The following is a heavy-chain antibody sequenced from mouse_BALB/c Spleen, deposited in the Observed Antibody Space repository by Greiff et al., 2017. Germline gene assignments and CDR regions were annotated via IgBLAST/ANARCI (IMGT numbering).Heavy chain of an antibody. V-gene: IGHV2-6-7*01. CDR1: GFSLTGYG. Sequence: VQRVESGPGLVAPSQSLSITCTVSGFSLTGYGVNWVRQPPGKGLEWLGMIWGDGSTDYNSALKSRLSISKDNSKSQVFFKMNSLQANDTAIYYCARNPHYYGHFDYWGQGITLTVSS. CDR3: ARNPHYYGHFDY. CDR2: IWGDGST. J-gene: IGHJ2*01. D-gene: IGHD1-2*01.